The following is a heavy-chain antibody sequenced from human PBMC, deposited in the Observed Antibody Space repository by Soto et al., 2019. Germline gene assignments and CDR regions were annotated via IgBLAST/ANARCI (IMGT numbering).Heavy chain of an antibody. CDR3: AREEKCSGGTCYSEYFHR. J-gene: IGHJ1*01. D-gene: IGHD2-15*01. CDR2: VNPSGGST. V-gene: IGHV1-46*01. Sequence: ASVKVSCKASGYLFTAYSMHWVRLAPGQGLEWMGVVNPSGGSTKYAQNFQGRVTMNRDASTTTIYMELSSLRSDDTAIYYCAREEKCSGGTCYSEYFHRWGQGTLVTVSS. CDR1: GYLFTAYS.